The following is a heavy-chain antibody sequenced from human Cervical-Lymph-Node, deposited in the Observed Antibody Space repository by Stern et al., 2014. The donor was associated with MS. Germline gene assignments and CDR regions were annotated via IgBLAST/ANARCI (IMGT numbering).Heavy chain of an antibody. D-gene: IGHD2-2*02. J-gene: IGHJ4*02. Sequence: VQLVESGGGVVQPGRSLRLSCAASGFTFSTSGMHWVRQAPDKGLDWGAVISYDGSNKYYGDSVKGRFTISRDNSKNTVYLQMNSLRAEDTAVYYCANAAALSCRSPSCYKAFEYWGQGILVTVSS. CDR1: GFTFSTSG. CDR2: ISYDGSNK. CDR3: ANAAALSCRSPSCYKAFEY. V-gene: IGHV3-30*18.